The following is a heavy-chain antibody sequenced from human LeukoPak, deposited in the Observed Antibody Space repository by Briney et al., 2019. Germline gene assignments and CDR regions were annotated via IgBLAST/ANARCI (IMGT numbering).Heavy chain of an antibody. CDR3: ARDRDYSNYFDY. D-gene: IGHD4-11*01. J-gene: IGHJ4*02. V-gene: IGHV3-30-3*01. CDR2: ISYDGSNK. CDR1: GFTFSGSA. Sequence: GGSLRLSCAASGFTFSGSAMHWVRQAPGKGLEWVAVISYDGSNKYYADSVKGRFTISRDNSKNTLYLQMNSLRAEDTAVYYCARDRDYSNYFDYWGQGTLVTVSS.